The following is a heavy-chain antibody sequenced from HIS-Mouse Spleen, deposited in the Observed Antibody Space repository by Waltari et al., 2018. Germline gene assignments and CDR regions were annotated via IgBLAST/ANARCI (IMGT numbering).Heavy chain of an antibody. Sequence: EVPLVESGGGLVQPGWSLRLSCAASGFPFSRDWMHWVRQAPGKGLVWVSRINSDGSSTSYADSVKGRFTISRDNAKNTLYLQMNSLRAEDTAVYYCARDLELDAFDIWGQGTMVTVSS. CDR2: INSDGSST. CDR1: GFPFSRDW. D-gene: IGHD1-1*01. J-gene: IGHJ3*02. CDR3: ARDLELDAFDI. V-gene: IGHV3-74*01.